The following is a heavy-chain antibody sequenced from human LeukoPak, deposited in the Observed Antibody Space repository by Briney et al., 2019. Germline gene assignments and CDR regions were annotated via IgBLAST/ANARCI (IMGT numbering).Heavy chain of an antibody. CDR2: INPNSGGT. D-gene: IGHD6-13*01. Sequence: ASVKVSCKASGYTFTDYYMHWVRQAPGQGLEWMGWINPNSGGTNYAQKFRGGVTMTGDTSISTAYMELSRLKSDDTAVYYCARGSRFSAAGKAASDIWGQGTMVTVSS. CDR1: GYTFTDYY. J-gene: IGHJ3*02. CDR3: ARGSRFSAAGKAASDI. V-gene: IGHV1-2*02.